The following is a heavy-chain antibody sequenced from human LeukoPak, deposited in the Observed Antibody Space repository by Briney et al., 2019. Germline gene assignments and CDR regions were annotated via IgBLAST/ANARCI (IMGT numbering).Heavy chain of an antibody. CDR3: ARVSSSWYYYFDY. Sequence: ASVKVSCKASGHTFTGYYMHWVRQAPGQGLEWMGRINPNSGGTNYAQKFQGRVTMTRDTSISTAYMELSRLRSDDTAVYYCARVSSSWYYYFDYWGQGTLVTVSS. CDR1: GHTFTGYY. D-gene: IGHD6-13*01. J-gene: IGHJ4*02. V-gene: IGHV1-2*06. CDR2: INPNSGGT.